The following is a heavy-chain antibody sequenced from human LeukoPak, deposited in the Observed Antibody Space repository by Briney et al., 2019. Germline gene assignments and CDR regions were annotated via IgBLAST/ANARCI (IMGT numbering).Heavy chain of an antibody. CDR3: VRGSIWSPDN. CDR2: IKQDGSEK. D-gene: IGHD3-10*01. CDR1: GFTFSDYY. Sequence: GGSLRLSCAASGFTFSDYYMSWIRQAPGKGLEWVANIKQDGSEKDYVDSVKGRFTISRDTAKNSLYLQMNSLRAEDTAVYYCVRGSIWSPDNWGQGTLVTVSS. V-gene: IGHV3-7*04. J-gene: IGHJ4*02.